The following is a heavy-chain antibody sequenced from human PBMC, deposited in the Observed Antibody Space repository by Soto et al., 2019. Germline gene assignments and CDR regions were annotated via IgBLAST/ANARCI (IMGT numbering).Heavy chain of an antibody. Sequence: QVHLVESGGGVVQPGRSLRLSCAASGGTFSNNGMHWVRQAPGKGLEWMGVISYEGSEKYYAGSVKGRFTISRDNSKNTLYLQRDTLRAEDTAIYYCVKDKGAAAGFDYWGQGILVTVSS. CDR1: GGTFSNNG. D-gene: IGHD6-13*01. CDR2: ISYEGSEK. V-gene: IGHV3-30*18. J-gene: IGHJ4*02. CDR3: VKDKGAAAGFDY.